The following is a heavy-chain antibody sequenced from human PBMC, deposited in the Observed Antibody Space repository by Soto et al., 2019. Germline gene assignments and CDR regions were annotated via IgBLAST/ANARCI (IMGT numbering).Heavy chain of an antibody. CDR1: GGSISSSNW. V-gene: IGHV4-4*02. D-gene: IGHD3-22*01. Sequence: SETLSLTCTVSGGSISSSNWWTWVRQAPGKGLEWIGETYHVGIPSYNPSLKGRVSISVDKSNNQFLLKLNSVTAADAAVYFCARLHTYYYDSSGYGPFDYWGQGTLVTVSS. J-gene: IGHJ4*02. CDR3: ARLHTYYYDSSGYGPFDY. CDR2: TYHVGIP.